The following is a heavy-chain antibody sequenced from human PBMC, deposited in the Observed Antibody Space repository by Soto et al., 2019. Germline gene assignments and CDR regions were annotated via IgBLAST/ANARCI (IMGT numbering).Heavy chain of an antibody. V-gene: IGHV3-21*01. Sequence: GGPLRVCCAAAGFYFDLYSLTWVRQAQGKGLEWVASISSSSSYKDYADSVKGRFTVSRDNAKNSLYLQMNSLRADDTAVYYCARAYTASGNYYYSYGMDVWDQGTAVTVSS. CDR3: ARAYTASGNYYYSYGMDV. CDR1: GFYFDLYS. D-gene: IGHD5-18*01. J-gene: IGHJ6*02. CDR2: ISSSSSYK.